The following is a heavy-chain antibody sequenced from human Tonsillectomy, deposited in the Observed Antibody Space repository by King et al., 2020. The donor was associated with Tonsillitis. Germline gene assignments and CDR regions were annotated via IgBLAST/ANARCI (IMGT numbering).Heavy chain of an antibody. J-gene: IGHJ4*02. V-gene: IGHV1-46*03. D-gene: IGHD3-16*01. CDR3: ARGGRAKYNSNFYFDS. Sequence: VQLVESGAEVKKPGASVKVSCKTSGYTFTNYFIHWVRQAPGQGLEWMGIINPSGGDTIYAQSFQDRITLTRDTSTSAVYMELISLRSEDTAVYYCARGGRAKYNSNFYFDSWGQGALVTVSS. CDR1: GYTFTNYF. CDR2: INPSGGDT.